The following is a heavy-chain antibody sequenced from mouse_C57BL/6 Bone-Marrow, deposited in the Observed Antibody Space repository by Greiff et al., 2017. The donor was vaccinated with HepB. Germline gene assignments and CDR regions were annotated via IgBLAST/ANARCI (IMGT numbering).Heavy chain of an antibody. CDR1: GYTFTSYG. V-gene: IGHV1-81*01. D-gene: IGHD4-1*01. J-gene: IGHJ3*01. Sequence: VQRVESGAELARPGASVKLSCKASGYTFTSYGISWVKQRTGQGLEWIGEIYPRSGNTYYNEKFKGKATLTADKSSSTAYMELRSLTSEDSAVYFCARSGTGPWFAYWGQGTLVTVSA. CDR3: ARSGTGPWFAY. CDR2: IYPRSGNT.